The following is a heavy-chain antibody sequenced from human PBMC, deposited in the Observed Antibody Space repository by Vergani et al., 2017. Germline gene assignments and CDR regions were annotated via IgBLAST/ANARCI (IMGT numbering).Heavy chain of an antibody. J-gene: IGHJ4*02. CDR1: GFTFDDYT. V-gene: IGHV3-43*01. Sequence: EVQLVESGGVVVQPGGSLRLSCAASGFTFDDYTMHWVRQAPGKGLEWVSLISWDGGSTYYADSVKGRFTISRDNSKNSLYLQMNSLRTEDTALYYCATGYCSSTSCYGVWESAHTPGYWGQGTLVTVSS. D-gene: IGHD2-2*01. CDR3: ATGYCSSTSCYGVWESAHTPGY. CDR2: ISWDGGST.